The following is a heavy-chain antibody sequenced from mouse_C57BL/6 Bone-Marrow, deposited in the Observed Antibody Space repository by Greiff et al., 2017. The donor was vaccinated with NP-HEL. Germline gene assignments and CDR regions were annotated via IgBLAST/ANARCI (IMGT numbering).Heavy chain of an antibody. V-gene: IGHV1-26*01. CDR2: INPNNGGT. CDR3: ARSRKSRWCDWYFDV. D-gene: IGHD1-1*02. J-gene: IGHJ1*03. CDR1: GYTFTDYY. Sequence: EVQLQQSGPELVKPGASVKISCKASGYTFTDYYMNWVKQSPGKSLEWIGDINPNNGGTSYNEKFKGKATLTVDKSSSTAYMELSSLTSEDSAVYYCARSRKSRWCDWYFDVWGTGTAVTVSS.